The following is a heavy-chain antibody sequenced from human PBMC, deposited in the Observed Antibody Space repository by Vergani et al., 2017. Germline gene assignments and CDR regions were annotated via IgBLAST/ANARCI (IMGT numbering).Heavy chain of an antibody. D-gene: IGHD2-21*02. J-gene: IGHJ4*02. CDR2: IYHSGST. CDR1: GYSISSGYY. V-gene: IGHV4-38-2*01. CDR3: ANLNCGGDCYSGVD. Sequence: QLHLQESGPGLVKPSETLSLTCAVSGYSISSGYYWGWIRQPPGKGLEWIGSIYHSGSTYYNPSLKSRVTISVDTSKNQFSLKLSSVTTADTAVYYCANLNCGGDCYSGVDWGQGTLVTVSS.